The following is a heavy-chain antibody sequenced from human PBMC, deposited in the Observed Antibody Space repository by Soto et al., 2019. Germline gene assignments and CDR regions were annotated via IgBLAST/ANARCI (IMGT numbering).Heavy chain of an antibody. V-gene: IGHV3-23*01. Sequence: EVQLLESGGALVQPGGSLRLSCAASGFTFSDYAMTWVRQAPGKGLEWVSSISDSGSTTYYADSVKGRFTISRDNSNNTLYLQMNTPRAEDTAVYYCAKHQIAMILVKIYFGAWGQGTTVTVSS. J-gene: IGHJ3*01. CDR3: AKHQIAMILVKIYFGA. CDR1: GFTFSDYA. CDR2: ISDSGSTT. D-gene: IGHD3-22*01.